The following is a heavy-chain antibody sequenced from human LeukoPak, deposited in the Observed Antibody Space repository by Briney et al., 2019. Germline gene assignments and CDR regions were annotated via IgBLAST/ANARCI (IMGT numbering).Heavy chain of an antibody. CDR2: IYYSGNT. V-gene: IGHV4-59*01. CDR1: GGSISSYY. D-gene: IGHD3-22*01. J-gene: IGHJ3*02. CDR3: AGEDYFDTSGYASWRFDI. Sequence: PSETLSLTCTVSGGSISSYYWSWIRQPPGKGLEWIGYIYYSGNTIYNPSLKSRVTISIDTSKNQFSLKLSSVTTADTAVYYCAGEDYFDTSGYASWRFDIWGQGTMVTVSS.